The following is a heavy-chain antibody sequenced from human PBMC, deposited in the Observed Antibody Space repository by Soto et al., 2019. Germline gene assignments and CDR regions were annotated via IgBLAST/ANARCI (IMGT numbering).Heavy chain of an antibody. J-gene: IGHJ4*02. CDR3: ARSPRRVEGKWYFAY. V-gene: IGHV4-4*02. Sequence: QVQLQESGPGLVKPSGTLSLTCGVSGDSFSSSNWWTWIRQPPGKGLEWIGDILHTGHTDYSPSLRSRITISIDKSKKEFSLNLTSVTATDTTVYYCARSPRRVEGKWYFAYWGPGALVTVSS. CDR1: GDSFSSSNW. CDR2: ILHTGHT. D-gene: IGHD2-15*01.